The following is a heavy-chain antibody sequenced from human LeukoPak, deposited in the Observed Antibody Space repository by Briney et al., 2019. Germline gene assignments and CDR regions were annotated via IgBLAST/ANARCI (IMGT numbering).Heavy chain of an antibody. D-gene: IGHD3-22*01. CDR2: ISSSSSYI. J-gene: IGHJ4*02. V-gene: IGHV3-21*01. CDR1: GFTFSSYS. Sequence: PGGSLRLSCAASGFTFSSYSMHWVRQAPGKGLEWVSSISSSSSYIYYADSVKGRFTISRDNAKNSLYLQMNSLRAEDTAVYYCARDNVNSPYYYDSSGYYYWGQGTLVTVSS. CDR3: ARDNVNSPYYYDSSGYYY.